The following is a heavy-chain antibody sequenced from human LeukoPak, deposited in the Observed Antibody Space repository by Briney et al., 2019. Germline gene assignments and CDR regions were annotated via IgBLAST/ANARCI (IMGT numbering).Heavy chain of an antibody. J-gene: IGHJ3*02. D-gene: IGHD3-22*01. CDR3: ARDPREDYYDSSGAFDI. V-gene: IGHV1-69*04. CDR1: GGTFSSYA. CDR2: VIAIFGIA. Sequence: SARVSCKASGGTFSSYAISWVREAPGQGAGWRGRVIAIFGIANYAQTFQGRVTITADKSTSTAYMELSSLRSEDTAVYYCARDPREDYYDSSGAFDIWGPGTMVTVSS.